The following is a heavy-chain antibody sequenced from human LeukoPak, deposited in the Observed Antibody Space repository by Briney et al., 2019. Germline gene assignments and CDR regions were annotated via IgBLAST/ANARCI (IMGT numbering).Heavy chain of an antibody. J-gene: IGHJ5*02. V-gene: IGHV1-69*13. CDR2: IIPIFGTA. D-gene: IGHD1-26*01. CDR1: GGTFSSYA. Sequence: RASVKVSCKASGGTFSSYAISWVRQAPGQGLEWMGGIIPIFGTANYAQKFQGRVTITADESTSTAYMELSSLRSEDTAVYYCARDNSVGDTAWWFDPWGQGTLVTVSS. CDR3: ARDNSVGDTAWWFDP.